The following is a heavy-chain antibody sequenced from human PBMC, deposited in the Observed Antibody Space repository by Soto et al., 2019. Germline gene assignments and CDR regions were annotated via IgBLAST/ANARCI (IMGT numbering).Heavy chain of an antibody. Sequence: SVKVSCKASGDTFSSYAISWVRQAPGKGLEWMGKIIPTFGRTNYAQKFQGRLTISADDSTSTAYMELSSLLSEDTAVYYCARDPLSSFAMDVWGQGTTVTV. CDR1: GDTFSSYA. CDR2: IIPTFGRT. V-gene: IGHV1-69*13. D-gene: IGHD3-10*02. J-gene: IGHJ6*02. CDR3: ARDPLSSFAMDV.